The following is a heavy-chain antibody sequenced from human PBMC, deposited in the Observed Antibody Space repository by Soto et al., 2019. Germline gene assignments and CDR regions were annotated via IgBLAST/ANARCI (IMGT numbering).Heavy chain of an antibody. CDR3: ARDSEVYILATGTLGLDAHFDF. CDR2: IKSDGSET. V-gene: IGHV3-7*01. Sequence: TCWMSWVRQAPGKGLEWVANIKSDGSETYYVDSVKGRFTISRDNAKNSLSLQMNSLRAEDTAVYYCARDSEVYILATGTLGLDAHFDFWGQGTPVTVSS. J-gene: IGHJ4*02. D-gene: IGHD5-12*01. CDR1: TCW.